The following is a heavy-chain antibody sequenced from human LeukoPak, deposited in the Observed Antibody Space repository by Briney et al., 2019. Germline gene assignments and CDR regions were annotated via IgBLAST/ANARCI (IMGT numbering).Heavy chain of an antibody. Sequence: GGSLRLSCAASGFTFNSYAMNWVRQAPGKGLEWVSGISGSGADTYYADSVKGRFTISRDNSKNTLFLQMNSLRAEDTAVYYCAKELWFGPSRPYYWGQGTLVTVSS. V-gene: IGHV3-23*01. J-gene: IGHJ4*02. D-gene: IGHD3-10*01. CDR3: AKELWFGPSRPYY. CDR1: GFTFNSYA. CDR2: ISGSGADT.